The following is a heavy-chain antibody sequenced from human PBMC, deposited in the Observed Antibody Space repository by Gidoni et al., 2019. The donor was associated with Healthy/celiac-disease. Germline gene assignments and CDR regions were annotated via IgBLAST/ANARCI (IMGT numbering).Heavy chain of an antibody. Sequence: QVQLVESGGGVVQPGRSLRLSCAASGFTFSSYGMHWVRQAPGKGLEWVACISYDGSNKYYADSVKGRFTISRDNSKNTLYLQMNSLRAEDTAVYYCAKLVGYCSGGSCAAAYYYGMDVWGKGTTVTVSS. CDR3: AKLVGYCSGGSCAAAYYYGMDV. CDR2: ISYDGSNK. V-gene: IGHV3-30*18. CDR1: GFTFSSYG. J-gene: IGHJ6*04. D-gene: IGHD2-15*01.